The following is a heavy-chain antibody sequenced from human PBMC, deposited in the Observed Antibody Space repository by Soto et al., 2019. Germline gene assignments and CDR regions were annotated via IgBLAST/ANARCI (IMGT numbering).Heavy chain of an antibody. J-gene: IGHJ4*02. CDR1: GGSISSYY. D-gene: IGHD6-6*01. V-gene: IGHV4-59*01. CDR3: ARVVASSSFFD. CDR2: IYYSGST. Sequence: QVQLQESGPGLVKPSETLSLTCTVSGGSISSYYWSWIRQPPGKGLEWIGYIYYSGSTNYNPSLKSRVTISVDTSKNQFSLKLSPVTAADTAVYYCARVVASSSFFDWGQGTLVTVSS.